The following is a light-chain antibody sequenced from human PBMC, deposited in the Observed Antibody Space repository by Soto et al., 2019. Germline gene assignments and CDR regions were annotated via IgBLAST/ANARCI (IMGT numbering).Light chain of an antibody. V-gene: IGLV2-23*02. CDR1: SSDVGSYNF. Sequence: QCALTQPASVSGSPGQSITISCTGTSSDVGSYNFVSWYQQYPGKAPKLMIYEVSKRPSGVSNRFSGSKSGNTASLTISGLQAEDEADYYCCSYASSSTRTYVFGTGTKVTVL. J-gene: IGLJ1*01. CDR3: CSYASSSTRTYV. CDR2: EVS.